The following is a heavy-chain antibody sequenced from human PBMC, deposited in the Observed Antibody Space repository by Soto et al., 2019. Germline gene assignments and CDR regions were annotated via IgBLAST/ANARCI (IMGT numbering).Heavy chain of an antibody. CDR1: GFTFSSYG. Sequence: AGSLRLSCAASGFTFSSYGMHWVRQAPGKGLEWVAVIWYDGSNKYYADSVKGRFTISRDNSKNTLYLQMNRLRAEDTAVYYCARDERIAAAGERGMDERGQGNMGTV. CDR2: IWYDGSNK. CDR3: ARDERIAAAGERGMDE. V-gene: IGHV3-33*01. J-gene: IGHJ4*02. D-gene: IGHD6-13*01.